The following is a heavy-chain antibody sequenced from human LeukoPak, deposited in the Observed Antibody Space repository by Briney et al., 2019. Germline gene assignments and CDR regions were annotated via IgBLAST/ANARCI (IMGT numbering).Heavy chain of an antibody. CDR1: GGSIGTYY. Sequence: SETLSLTCTVSGGSIGTYYWSWIRQSPGKGLEWIGYIYVTGTRYNPYLQSRVTISVDRSRNQLFLKMSSVTAADTAVYYCARHIGGGIEDMDVWGKGTKVIVSS. D-gene: IGHD3-16*02. J-gene: IGHJ6*03. V-gene: IGHV4-59*08. CDR2: IYVTGT. CDR3: ARHIGGGIEDMDV.